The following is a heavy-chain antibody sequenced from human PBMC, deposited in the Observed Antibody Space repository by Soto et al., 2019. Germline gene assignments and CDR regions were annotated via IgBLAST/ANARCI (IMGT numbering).Heavy chain of an antibody. V-gene: IGHV1-18*01. Sequence: VASVKVSCKASGYTFTSYGISWVRQAPGQGLEWMGWISAYNGNTNYAQKLQGRVTMTTDTSTSTACMELRSLRSDDTAVYYCARDHLPLEYSSSSNYFDYWGQGPLVTVSS. CDR2: ISAYNGNT. D-gene: IGHD6-6*01. CDR1: GYTFTSYG. J-gene: IGHJ4*02. CDR3: ARDHLPLEYSSSSNYFDY.